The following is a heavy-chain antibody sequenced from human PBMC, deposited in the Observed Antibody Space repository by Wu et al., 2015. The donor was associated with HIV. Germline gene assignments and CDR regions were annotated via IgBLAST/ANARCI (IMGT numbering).Heavy chain of an antibody. CDR3: ARLVRASLGGYFDY. V-gene: IGHV4-59*08. Sequence: QVQLQESGPGLVKPSETLSLTCTVSGGSISSYYWSWIWQPPGKGLEWIGYIYYSGSTNYNPSLKSRVTISVDTSKNQFSLKLSSVTAADTAVYYCARLVRASLGGYFDYWGQGTLVTVSS. CDR1: GGSISSYY. J-gene: IGHJ4*02. D-gene: IGHD3-10*02. CDR2: IYYSGST.